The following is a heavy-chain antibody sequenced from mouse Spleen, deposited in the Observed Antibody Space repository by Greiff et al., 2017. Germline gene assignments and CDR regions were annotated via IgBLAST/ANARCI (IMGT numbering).Heavy chain of an antibody. CDR1: GYAFSSSW. CDR2: IYPGDGDT. V-gene: IGHV1-80*01. J-gene: IGHJ1*01. CDR3: ARWEYFDV. D-gene: IGHD4-1*01. Sequence: VQLQQPGAELVMPGASVKLSCKASGYAFSSSWMNWVKQRPGQGLEWIGRIYPGDGDTNYNGKFKGKATLTADKSSSTAYMQLSSLTSVDSAVYFCARWEYFDVWGAGTTVTVSS.